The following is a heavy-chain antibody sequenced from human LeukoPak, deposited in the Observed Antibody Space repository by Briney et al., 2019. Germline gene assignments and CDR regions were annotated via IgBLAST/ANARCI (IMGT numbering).Heavy chain of an antibody. J-gene: IGHJ4*02. CDR3: AREGGATTRGRPYYFDY. CDR2: IWYDGSNK. CDR1: GFTFSSYG. D-gene: IGHD4-17*01. V-gene: IGHV3-33*01. Sequence: GGSLRLSCAASGFTFSSYGMHWVRQAPGKGLEWVAVIWYDGSNKYYADSVKGRFTISRDNSKNTLYPQMNSLRAEDTAVYYCAREGGATTRGRPYYFDYWGQGTLVTVSS.